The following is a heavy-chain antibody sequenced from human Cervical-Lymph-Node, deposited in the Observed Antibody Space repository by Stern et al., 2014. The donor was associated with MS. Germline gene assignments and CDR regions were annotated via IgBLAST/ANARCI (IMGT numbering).Heavy chain of an antibody. D-gene: IGHD1-7*01. CDR3: AREATLRPNYDYYYYGMDV. CDR2: IWYDGSNK. J-gene: IGHJ6*02. CDR1: GFTFSSYG. V-gene: IGHV3-33*01. Sequence: VQLVESGGGVVQPGRSLRLSCAASGFTFSSYGMHWVRQAPGKGLEWVAVIWYDGSNKYYAESVKGRFTISRDNSKNTLYLQMNSLRAEDTAVYYCAREATLRPNYDYYYYGMDVWGQGTTVTVSS.